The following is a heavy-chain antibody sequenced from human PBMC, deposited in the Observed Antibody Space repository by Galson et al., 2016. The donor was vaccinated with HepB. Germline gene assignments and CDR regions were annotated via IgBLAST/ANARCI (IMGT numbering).Heavy chain of an antibody. CDR2: INTYTGNP. D-gene: IGHD2-2*01. CDR3: AREGHCYSSICHGGRFDP. J-gene: IGHJ5*02. CDR1: GYAFTTYG. Sequence: SVKVSCKASGYAFTTYGMNWVRQAPGQGLEWMGWINTYTGNPTYAQGFTGRFVFSLDTSISTAYLQISSLEAEDTAVYYCAREGHCYSSICHGGRFDPWGQGTLVTVSS. V-gene: IGHV7-4-1*02.